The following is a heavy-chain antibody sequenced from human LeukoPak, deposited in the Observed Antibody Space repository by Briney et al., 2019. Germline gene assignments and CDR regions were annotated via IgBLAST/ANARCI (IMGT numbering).Heavy chain of an antibody. CDR3: AAEYYDYVWGSYRYTQKEDY. D-gene: IGHD3-16*02. J-gene: IGHJ4*02. Sequence: GGSLRLSCAASGFTFSSYNMNWVRQAPGKGLEWVSYISDSSSTIYYADSVKGRFTISRDNAKNSLYLQMNSLRAEDTAVYYCAAEYYDYVWGSYRYTQKEDYWGQGTLVTVSS. CDR2: ISDSSSTI. CDR1: GFTFSSYN. V-gene: IGHV3-48*04.